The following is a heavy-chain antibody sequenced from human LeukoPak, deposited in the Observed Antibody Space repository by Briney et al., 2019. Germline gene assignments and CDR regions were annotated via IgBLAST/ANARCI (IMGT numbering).Heavy chain of an antibody. CDR1: GGTFSSYA. D-gene: IGHD3-9*01. V-gene: IGHV1-69*06. Sequence: GASVKVSCKASGGTFSSYAISWVRQAPGQGLEWMGGIIPIFGTANYAQKFQGRVTITADKSTSTAYMELSSLRSEDTAVYYCARSANYDILTGYDYWGQGTLVTVSS. CDR3: ARSANYDILTGYDY. J-gene: IGHJ4*02. CDR2: IIPIFGTA.